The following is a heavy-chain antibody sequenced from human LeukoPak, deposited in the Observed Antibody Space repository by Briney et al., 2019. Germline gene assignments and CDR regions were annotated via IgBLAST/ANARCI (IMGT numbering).Heavy chain of an antibody. CDR1: GFTFSSYE. CDR2: ISSSGRAI. D-gene: IGHD4-23*01. Sequence: SGGSLRLSCAGSGFTFSSYEMNWVRQAPGKGLEWVSYISSSGRAIYYADSVKGRFTVSRDNAKNSLYLQMNSLRAEDTAVYYCARCPRWAHFDYWGQGTPVTVSS. V-gene: IGHV3-48*03. CDR3: ARCPRWAHFDY. J-gene: IGHJ4*02.